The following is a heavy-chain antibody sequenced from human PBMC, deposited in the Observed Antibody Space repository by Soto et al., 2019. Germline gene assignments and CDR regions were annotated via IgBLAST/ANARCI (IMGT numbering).Heavy chain of an antibody. J-gene: IGHJ6*03. D-gene: IGHD4-4*01. Sequence: GGSLRLSCAASGFTVSSNYMSWVRQAPGKGLEWVSVIYSGGSTYYADSVKGRFTISRHNSKNTLYLQMNSLRAEDTAVYYCATSYSTPGYYYYYMDVWGKGTTVTVSS. V-gene: IGHV3-53*04. CDR2: IYSGGST. CDR3: ATSYSTPGYYYYYMDV. CDR1: GFTVSSNY.